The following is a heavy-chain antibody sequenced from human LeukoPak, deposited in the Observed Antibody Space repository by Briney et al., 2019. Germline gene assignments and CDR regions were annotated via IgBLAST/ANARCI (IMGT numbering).Heavy chain of an antibody. Sequence: PGGSLRLSCAASGFTFSSYEMNWVRQAPGKGLEWVSYISSSGSTIYYADSVKGRFTISRDNAKNTVYLQMNSLRAEDTAVYYCARGGEFHGFDIWGQGTMVAVSS. CDR2: ISSSGSTI. V-gene: IGHV3-48*03. CDR3: ARGGEFHGFDI. J-gene: IGHJ3*02. CDR1: GFTFSSYE. D-gene: IGHD3-16*01.